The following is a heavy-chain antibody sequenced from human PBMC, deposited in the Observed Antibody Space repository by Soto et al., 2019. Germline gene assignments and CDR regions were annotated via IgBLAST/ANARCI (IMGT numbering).Heavy chain of an antibody. D-gene: IGHD5-18*01. CDR2: IYSGGST. V-gene: IGHV3-53*01. CDR1: GFTVSSHY. J-gene: IGHJ6*02. CDR3: AKMDTAMVSPEDYYYYGMDV. Sequence: EVQLVESGGGLIQPGGSLRLSCAASGFTVSSHYMSWVRQAPGKGLEWVSVIYSGGSTYYADSVKGRFTISRDNSKNTLYLQMNSLRAEDTAVYYCAKMDTAMVSPEDYYYYGMDVWGQGTTVTVSS.